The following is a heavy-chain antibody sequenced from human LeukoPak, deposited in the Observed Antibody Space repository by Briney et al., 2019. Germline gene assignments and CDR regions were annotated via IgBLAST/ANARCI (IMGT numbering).Heavy chain of an antibody. CDR2: ISSNGGST. J-gene: IGHJ6*02. CDR3: ARGPLVGATDYYGMDV. CDR1: GFTFSSYA. V-gene: IGHV3-64*01. D-gene: IGHD1-26*01. Sequence: GGSLRLSCAASGFTFSSYAMHWVRQAPGKGLEYVSAISSNGGSTYYANSVKGRFTISRDNSKNTLYLQMGSLRAEDMAVYYCARGPLVGATDYYGMDVWGQGTTVTVSS.